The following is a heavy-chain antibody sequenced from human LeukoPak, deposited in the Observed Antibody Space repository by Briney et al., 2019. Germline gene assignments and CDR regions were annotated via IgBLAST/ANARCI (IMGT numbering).Heavy chain of an antibody. CDR1: GGSISSYY. CDR2: IYHSGRT. J-gene: IGHJ6*04. CDR3: ARGFPYCSSTSCAYYWFDV. V-gene: IGHV4-59*01. Sequence: SETLSLTCTVSGGSISSYYWIWIRQPPGKGLEWIGYIYHSGRTSSNPSLQSRVTISGDASKDALSLKPTSKTAADSVVYCCARGFPYCSSTSCAYYWFDVWGKGTTVTVSS. D-gene: IGHD2-2*01.